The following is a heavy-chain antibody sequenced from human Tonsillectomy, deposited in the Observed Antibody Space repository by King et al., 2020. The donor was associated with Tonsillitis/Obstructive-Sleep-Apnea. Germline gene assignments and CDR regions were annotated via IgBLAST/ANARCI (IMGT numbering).Heavy chain of an antibody. CDR2: IFYSGST. V-gene: IGHV4-31*03. CDR1: GGSISSCAYY. D-gene: IGHD4-11*01. J-gene: IGHJ4*02. Sequence: QLQESGPGLVKPSQTLSLTCTVSGGSISSCAYYWPWIRQHPGKGLEWIGYIFYSGSTYNNPSLKSRVTISVDTSKNQFSLKLTSVTAADTAVYYCARATSYSNYDYWGQGTLVTVAS. CDR3: ARATSYSNYDY.